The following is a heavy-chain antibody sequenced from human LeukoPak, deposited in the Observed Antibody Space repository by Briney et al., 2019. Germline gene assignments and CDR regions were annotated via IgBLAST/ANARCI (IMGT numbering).Heavy chain of an antibody. CDR1: GGSISSYY. J-gene: IGHJ5*02. CDR3: ARASSAYYDFWSGYPNWFDP. V-gene: IGHV4-59*01. Sequence: PSETLSLTCTVSGGSISSYYWSWIRQPPGKGLEWMGYIYYSGSTNYNPSLKSRVTISVDTSKNQFSLKLSSVTAADTAVYYCARASSAYYDFWSGYPNWFDPWGQGTLVTVSS. CDR2: IYYSGST. D-gene: IGHD3-3*01.